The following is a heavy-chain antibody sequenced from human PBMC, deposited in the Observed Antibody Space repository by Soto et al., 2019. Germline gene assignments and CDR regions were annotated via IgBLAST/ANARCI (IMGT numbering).Heavy chain of an antibody. CDR2: IYYSGSI. D-gene: IGHD3-9*01. CDR3: ARLLHDNRGYYYLDY. V-gene: IGHV4-39*01. Sequence: PSETLPLTWSVSGGSITSLSYCWSWIRQPPGKGLEWIAAIYYSGSIYHNPSLKSRVTMSIDTSKNQFSLKMSSVTAADTAVYYCARLLHDNRGYYYLDYWGRGTLVTVSS. CDR1: GGSITSLSYC. J-gene: IGHJ4*02.